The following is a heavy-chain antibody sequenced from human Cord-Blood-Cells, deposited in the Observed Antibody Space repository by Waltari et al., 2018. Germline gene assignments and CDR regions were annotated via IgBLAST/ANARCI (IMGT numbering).Heavy chain of an antibody. Sequence: QVQLVQSGAEVKKPGASVQVSCKASGYTFTSYDIHWVRHATGQGLEWMGWMNPNSGNTGYAQKFQGRVTMTRNTSISTAYMELSSLRSEDTAVYYCARVAASPSSGYYWYFDLWGRGTLVTVSS. CDR1: GYTFTSYD. J-gene: IGHJ2*01. V-gene: IGHV1-8*01. CDR2: MNPNSGNT. CDR3: ARVAASPSSGYYWYFDL. D-gene: IGHD3-22*01.